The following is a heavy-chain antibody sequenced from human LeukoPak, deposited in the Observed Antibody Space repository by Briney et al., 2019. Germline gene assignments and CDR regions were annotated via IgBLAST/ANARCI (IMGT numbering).Heavy chain of an antibody. J-gene: IGHJ5*02. D-gene: IGHD2-2*01. V-gene: IGHV1-69*05. CDR2: IIPIFGTA. Sequence: GSSVKVSCKASGGTFSSYAISWVRQAPGQGLEWMGGIIPIFGTANYAQKFQGRVTITTDESTSTAYMELSSLRSEDTAVYYCARDLGYCSSTSCYSTNWFNPWGQGTLVTVSS. CDR1: GGTFSSYA. CDR3: ARDLGYCSSTSCYSTNWFNP.